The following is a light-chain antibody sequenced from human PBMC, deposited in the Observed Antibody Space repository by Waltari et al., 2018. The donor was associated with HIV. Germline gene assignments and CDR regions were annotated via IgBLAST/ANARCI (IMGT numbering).Light chain of an antibody. V-gene: IGKV3-20*01. CDR2: GAS. CDR1: QSVSSRN. J-gene: IGKJ4*01. Sequence: VLTQSPGSLSLSPGDSATLPCRASQSVSSRNLAWYQQKPGQPPRLILYGASIRAPGIPPRFSGSGSGTDFTLTISRLEPEDFAVYYCEHYANPPLTFGGGTKVEI. CDR3: EHYANPPLT.